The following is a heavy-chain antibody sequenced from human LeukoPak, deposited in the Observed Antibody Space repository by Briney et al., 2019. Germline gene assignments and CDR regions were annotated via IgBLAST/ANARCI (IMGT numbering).Heavy chain of an antibody. J-gene: IGHJ4*02. CDR2: IYHSGST. Sequence: PSETLSLTCAVSGYSISSGYYWGWIRQPPGKGLEWIGSIYHSGSTYYNPSLKSRVTISVDTSKNQFSLKLSSVTAADTAVYYCARCGAVAGIDYWGQETLVTVTS. D-gene: IGHD6-19*01. CDR1: GYSISSGYY. V-gene: IGHV4-38-2*01. CDR3: ARCGAVAGIDY.